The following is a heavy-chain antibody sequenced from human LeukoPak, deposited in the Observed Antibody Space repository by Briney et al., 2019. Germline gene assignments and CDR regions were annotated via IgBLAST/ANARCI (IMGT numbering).Heavy chain of an antibody. CDR2: ISAYNGNT. Sequence: ASVKVSCKASGYTFTSYGISWVRQAPGQGLEWMGWISAYNGNTNYAQKLQGRVTITTDTSTSTAYMELRSLRSDDTAVYYCARAPPGSTGGGFLDVWGKGTTVTVSS. CDR1: GYTFTSYG. J-gene: IGHJ6*04. CDR3: ARAPPGSTGGGFLDV. D-gene: IGHD2-8*02. V-gene: IGHV1-18*01.